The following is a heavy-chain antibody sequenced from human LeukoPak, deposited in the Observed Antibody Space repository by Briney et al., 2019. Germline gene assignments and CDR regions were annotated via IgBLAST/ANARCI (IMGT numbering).Heavy chain of an antibody. CDR3: TTDRDGGYVY. Sequence: GGSLRLSCAASGFTFSNTWMSWVRQAPGKGLEWVGRIKSKTDGGTTDYAAPVKGRFTISRDDSKNTLYLQMNSLKTEATAVYCCTTDRDGGYVYWGQGTLVTVSS. J-gene: IGHJ4*02. D-gene: IGHD5-12*01. V-gene: IGHV3-15*01. CDR1: GFTFSNTW. CDR2: IKSKTDGGTT.